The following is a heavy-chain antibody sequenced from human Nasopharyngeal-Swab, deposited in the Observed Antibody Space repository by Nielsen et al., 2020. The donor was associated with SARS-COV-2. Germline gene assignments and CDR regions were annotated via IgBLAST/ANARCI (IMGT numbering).Heavy chain of an antibody. J-gene: IGHJ4*02. CDR1: GYRFTSYW. V-gene: IGHV5-51*01. CDR3: ARPLWSYADHFDY. D-gene: IGHD1-26*01. CDR2: IYPGDSET. Sequence: GESMKISCKGSGYRFTSYWIGWVRQMRGKGLEWMGIIYPGDSETRYSSSFQGQVTISADKSISTAYLQWSSLKASDTAVYYCARPLWSYADHFDYWGQGTLVTVSS.